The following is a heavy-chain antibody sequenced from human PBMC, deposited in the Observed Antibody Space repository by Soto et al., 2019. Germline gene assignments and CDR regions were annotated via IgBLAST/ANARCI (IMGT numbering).Heavy chain of an antibody. CDR1: GFTFSSYG. D-gene: IGHD1-26*01. V-gene: IGHV3-30*18. CDR2: ISYDGSNK. Sequence: QVPLVESGGGVVQPGRSLSLSCAASGFTFSSYGMHWVRQAPGKGLEWVAVISYDGSNKYYADSVKGRFTISRDNSKNTLYLQMNSLRAEDTAVYYCAKDVVVGATTGLGDYYYYYGMDVWGQGTTVTVSS. J-gene: IGHJ6*02. CDR3: AKDVVVGATTGLGDYYYYYGMDV.